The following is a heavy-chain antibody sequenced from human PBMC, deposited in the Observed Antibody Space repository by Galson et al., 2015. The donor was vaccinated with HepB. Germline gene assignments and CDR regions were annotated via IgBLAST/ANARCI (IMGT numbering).Heavy chain of an antibody. CDR1: GGSISSYY. CDR3: AREVTRLRFLEWPPFIDY. V-gene: IGHV4-4*07. Sequence: ETLSLTCTVSGGSISSYYWSWIRQPAGKGLEWIGRIYTSGSTNYNPSLKSRVTMSVDTSKNQFSLKLSSVTAADTAVYYCAREVTRLRFLEWPPFIDYWGQGTLVTVSS. D-gene: IGHD3-3*01. CDR2: IYTSGST. J-gene: IGHJ4*02.